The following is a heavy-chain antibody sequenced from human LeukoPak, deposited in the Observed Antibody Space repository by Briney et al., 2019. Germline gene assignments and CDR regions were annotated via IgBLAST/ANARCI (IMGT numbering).Heavy chain of an antibody. Sequence: SETLSLTCTVSGGSISSYYWSWIRQPPGKGLEWIGYIYHSGSTYYNPSLKSRVTISVDRSKNQFSLKLSSVTAADTAVYYCARMDSSGYYFGVDYWGQGTLVTVSS. D-gene: IGHD3-22*01. CDR1: GGSISSYY. J-gene: IGHJ4*02. CDR3: ARMDSSGYYFGVDY. V-gene: IGHV4-59*12. CDR2: IYHSGST.